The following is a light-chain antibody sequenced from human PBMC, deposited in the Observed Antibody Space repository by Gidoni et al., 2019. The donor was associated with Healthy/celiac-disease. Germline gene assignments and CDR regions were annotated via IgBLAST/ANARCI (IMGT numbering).Light chain of an antibody. Sequence: SALTQPASVSGSPGQSITISCTGTSSDVGGYNYVSWSQQHPGKAPKLMIYDVSNRPSGVSNRFSGSKSGNTASLTISGLQAEDEADYYCSSYTSSSTRVFGTGTKVTVL. CDR1: SSDVGGYNY. CDR2: DVS. V-gene: IGLV2-14*03. CDR3: SSYTSSSTRV. J-gene: IGLJ1*01.